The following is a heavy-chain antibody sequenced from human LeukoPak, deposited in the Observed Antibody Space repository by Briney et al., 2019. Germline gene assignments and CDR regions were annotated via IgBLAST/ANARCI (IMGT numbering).Heavy chain of an antibody. J-gene: IGHJ4*02. CDR3: ARGGLSSAASFDY. Sequence: GGSLRLSCAASGFTFSSYGMHWIRQAPGKGLEWVAFIQYDGSNKYYADSVKGRFTISRDNAKNSLYLQMNSLRAEDTAVYYCARGGLSSAASFDYWGQGTLVTVSS. D-gene: IGHD6-19*01. CDR1: GFTFSSYG. CDR2: IQYDGSNK. V-gene: IGHV3-30*02.